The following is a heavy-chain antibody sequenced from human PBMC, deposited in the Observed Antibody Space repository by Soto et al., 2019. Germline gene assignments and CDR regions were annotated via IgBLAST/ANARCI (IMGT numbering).Heavy chain of an antibody. J-gene: IGHJ5*02. D-gene: IGHD2-21*01. CDR3: SRGIKGGLDA. Sequence: QVQLAESGGGLVQPGRFLRLSCATSGFVSNDYDIHWVRQAPGKGLAWLASISYDGGNKYYADSVKGRFTISRDNSKNTLSLQITSLGAEDTAVYYCSRGIKGGLDAWGPGTLVTVSS. CDR1: GFVSNDYD. CDR2: ISYDGGNK. V-gene: IGHV3-30*03.